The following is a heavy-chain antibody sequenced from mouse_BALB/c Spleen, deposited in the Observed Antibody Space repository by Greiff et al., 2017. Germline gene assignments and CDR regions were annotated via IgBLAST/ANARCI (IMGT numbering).Heavy chain of an antibody. D-gene: IGHD3-1*01. J-gene: IGHJ2*01. CDR3: ARSGDLDY. CDR1: GFTFSSYG. V-gene: IGHV5-6*01. CDR2: ISSGGSYT. Sequence: EVKLMESGGDLVKPGGSLKLSCAASGFTFSSYGMSWVRQTPDKRLEWVATISSGGSYTYYPDSVKGRFTISRDNAKNTLYLQMSSLKSEDTAMYYCARSGDLDYWGQGTTLTVSS.